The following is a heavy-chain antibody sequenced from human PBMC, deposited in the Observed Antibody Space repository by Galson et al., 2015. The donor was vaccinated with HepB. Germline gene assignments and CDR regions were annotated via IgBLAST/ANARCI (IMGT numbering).Heavy chain of an antibody. CDR1: GFTFSSQD. CDR3: ARGHPVVRGVISDMDV. V-gene: IGHV3-13*01. Sequence: SLRLSCAASGFTFSSQDMHWVRQTTGRGLEWVSGIGTIGDTFYSTYVRGRFTISRENAKNSLYLQMNSLRDDDTAVYYCARGHPVVRGVISDMDVWGQGTTVTVSS. J-gene: IGHJ6*02. D-gene: IGHD3-10*01. CDR2: IGTIGDT.